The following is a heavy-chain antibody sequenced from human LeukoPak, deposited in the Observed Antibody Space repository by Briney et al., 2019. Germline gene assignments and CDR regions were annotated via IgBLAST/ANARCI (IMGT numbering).Heavy chain of an antibody. J-gene: IGHJ2*01. Sequence: PGGSLRLSCAASGFTFSSYWMSWVRQAPGKGREWVANIKQDGSEKYYVDSVKGRFTISRDNAKNSLYLQMNSLRAEDTAVYYCASYRGSSPWYFDLWGRGTLVTVSS. CDR3: ASYRGSSPWYFDL. V-gene: IGHV3-7*01. CDR2: IKQDGSEK. D-gene: IGHD6-13*01. CDR1: GFTFSSYW.